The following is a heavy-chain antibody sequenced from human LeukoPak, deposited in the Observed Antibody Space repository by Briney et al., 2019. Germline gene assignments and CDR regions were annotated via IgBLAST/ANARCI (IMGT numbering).Heavy chain of an antibody. CDR2: IWYDGSNK. CDR3: AKGKWELWRYFDY. J-gene: IGHJ4*02. Sequence: PGGSLRLSCAASGFTFSSYGMHWVRQAPGKGLEWVAVIWYDGSNKYYADSVKGRSTISRDNSKNTLYLQMNSLRAEDTAVYYCAKGKWELWRYFDYWGQGTLVTVSS. V-gene: IGHV3-33*06. D-gene: IGHD1-26*01. CDR1: GFTFSSYG.